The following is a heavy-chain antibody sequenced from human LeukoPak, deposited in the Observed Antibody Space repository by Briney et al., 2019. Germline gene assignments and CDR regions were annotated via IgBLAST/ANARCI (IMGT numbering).Heavy chain of an antibody. CDR2: ISYDGSNK. D-gene: IGHD1-26*01. V-gene: IGHV3-30*03. CDR1: GFTFSSYG. Sequence: PGGSLRLSCAASGFTFSSYGMHWVRQAPGKGLEWVAVISYDGSNKYYADSVKGRSTISRDNSKNTLYLQMNSLRAEDTAVYYCARDGRYSGFPNDAFDIWGQGTMVTVSS. CDR3: ARDGRYSGFPNDAFDI. J-gene: IGHJ3*02.